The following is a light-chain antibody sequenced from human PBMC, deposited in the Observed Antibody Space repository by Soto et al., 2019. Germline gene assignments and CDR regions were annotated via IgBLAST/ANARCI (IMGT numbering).Light chain of an antibody. CDR3: QQYGSSPSL. Sequence: EIGLTQSPGTLSLSPGERATLSCRASQSVSSSYLAWYQQKPGQAPRLLIYGASSRATGIPDRFSGSGSGTDFTLTISRLEPEDFAVYYCQQYGSSPSLFGQGTRLEIK. J-gene: IGKJ5*01. CDR1: QSVSSSY. V-gene: IGKV3-20*01. CDR2: GAS.